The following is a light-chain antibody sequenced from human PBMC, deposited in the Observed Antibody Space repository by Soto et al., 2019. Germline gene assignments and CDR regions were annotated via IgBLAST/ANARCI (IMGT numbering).Light chain of an antibody. V-gene: IGLV3-21*02. CDR1: NIGSKS. CDR2: DNS. J-gene: IGLJ2*01. CDR3: HVWDSGSDHVV. Sequence: SYELTQPPSVSVAPGQTARVTCGENNIGSKSVHWYQQKPGQAPVLGVYDNSDRPSGIPERFSGSNSGNTATLTISRVEAGDEADYYCHVWDSGSDHVVFGGGTKLTVL.